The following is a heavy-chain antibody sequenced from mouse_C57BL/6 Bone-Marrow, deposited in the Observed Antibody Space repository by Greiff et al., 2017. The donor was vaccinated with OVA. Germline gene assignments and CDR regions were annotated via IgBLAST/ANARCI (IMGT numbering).Heavy chain of an antibody. CDR1: GYAFSSSW. CDR3: ARGGYYYGSSYYAMDY. J-gene: IGHJ4*01. Sequence: QVQLKESGPELVKPGASVKISCKASGYAFSSSWMNWVKQRPGKGLEWIGRIYPGDGDTNYNGKFKGKATLTADKSSSTAYMQLSSLTSEDSAVYFCARGGYYYGSSYYAMDYWGQGTSVTVSS. CDR2: IYPGDGDT. D-gene: IGHD1-1*01. V-gene: IGHV1-82*01.